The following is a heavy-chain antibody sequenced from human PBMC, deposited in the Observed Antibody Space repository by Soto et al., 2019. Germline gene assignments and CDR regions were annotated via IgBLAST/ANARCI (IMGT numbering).Heavy chain of an antibody. CDR2: ISSSGSTI. V-gene: IGHV3-48*03. CDR1: GFTFSSYE. J-gene: IGHJ3*02. Sequence: GGSLILSCAASGFTFSSYEMNWVRQAPGKGLEWVSYISSSGSTIYYADSVKGRFTISRDNAKNSLYLQMNSLRAEDTAVYYCARGPGSYYPDAFDIWGQGKMVTVS. CDR3: ARGPGSYYPDAFDI. D-gene: IGHD1-26*01.